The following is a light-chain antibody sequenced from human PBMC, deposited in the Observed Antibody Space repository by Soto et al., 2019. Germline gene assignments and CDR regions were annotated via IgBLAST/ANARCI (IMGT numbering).Light chain of an antibody. J-gene: IGKJ1*01. V-gene: IGKV3-20*01. CDR1: QSVSSSY. CDR2: GAS. CDR3: QQYGSSPA. Sequence: DSVFTQSAGTLSLSPGERATLSCRASQSVSSSYLAWYQQKPGQAPRLLIYGASSRATGIPDRFSGSGSGTDFTLTISRLEPEDFAVYYCQQYGSSPAFGQGTKV.